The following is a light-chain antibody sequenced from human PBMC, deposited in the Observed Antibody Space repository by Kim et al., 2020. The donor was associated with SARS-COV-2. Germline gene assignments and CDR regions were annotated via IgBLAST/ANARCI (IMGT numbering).Light chain of an antibody. CDR1: KLGDKN. CDR2: EDI. CDR3: QAWDSSNVV. V-gene: IGLV3-1*01. Sequence: SYELTQPPSVSVSPGQTASITCSGDKLGDKNVFXYQQRPGQSPVLVIYEDIKRPSGIPERFSGSNSGNTATLTISGTQPMDEADYYCQAWDSSNVVFGGG. J-gene: IGLJ2*01.